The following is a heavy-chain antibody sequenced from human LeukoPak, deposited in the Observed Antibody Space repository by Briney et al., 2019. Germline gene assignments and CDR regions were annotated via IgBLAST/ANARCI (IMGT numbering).Heavy chain of an antibody. V-gene: IGHV3-23*01. J-gene: IGHJ2*01. CDR3: AKDAEPYDYDSSGYYGERYFDL. D-gene: IGHD3-22*01. CDR1: GFTFSSYE. Sequence: GGSLRLSCAASGFTFSSYEMSWVRQAPGKGLEWVSAISGSGGSTYYADSVKGRFTISRDHSKHTLYVQMNSLRAGHTAVYYCAKDAEPYDYDSSGYYGERYFDLWGRGTLITVSS. CDR2: ISGSGGST.